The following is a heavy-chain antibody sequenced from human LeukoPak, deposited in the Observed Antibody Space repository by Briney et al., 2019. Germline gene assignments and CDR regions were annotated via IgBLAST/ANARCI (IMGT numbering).Heavy chain of an antibody. Sequence: GGSLRLSCAASGFTFSSYAMSWVRQAPGKGLEWVSAISGSGGSTYYADSVKGRFTISRDNSKNTPYLQMNSLRAEDPAVYYCAKGPSLRGYEFSFDYWGQGTLVTVSS. CDR3: AKGPSLRGYEFSFDY. J-gene: IGHJ4*02. D-gene: IGHD5-12*01. V-gene: IGHV3-23*01. CDR1: GFTFSSYA. CDR2: ISGSGGST.